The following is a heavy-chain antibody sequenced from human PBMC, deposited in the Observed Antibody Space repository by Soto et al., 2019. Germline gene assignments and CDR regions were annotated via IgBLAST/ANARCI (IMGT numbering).Heavy chain of an antibody. CDR3: ARAIDYYDSSGYYYYGMDV. CDR1: GFTFSSYS. Sequence: GGSLRLSCAASGFTFSSYSMNWVRQAPGKGLEWVSYISSSSSTIYYAESVKGRFTISRDNAKNSLYLQMNSLRDEDTAVYYCARAIDYYDSSGYYYYGMDVWGQGTTVTVSS. CDR2: ISSSSSTI. V-gene: IGHV3-48*02. J-gene: IGHJ6*02. D-gene: IGHD3-22*01.